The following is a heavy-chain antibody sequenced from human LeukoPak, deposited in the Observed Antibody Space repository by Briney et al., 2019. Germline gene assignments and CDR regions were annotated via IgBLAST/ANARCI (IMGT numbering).Heavy chain of an antibody. V-gene: IGHV1-2*02. CDR1: GYTFIVYY. D-gene: IGHD2-2*03. CDR3: ARDGYCRGSSCPFQH. Sequence: ASVKVSCKASGYTFIVYYMFWVRQAPGQGLEWMGWINPNSGATGHAQKFQGRVTMTRDTSISTSYMEVTGLRSDDTAVYFCARDGYCRGSSCPFQHWGQGTMVTVSS. J-gene: IGHJ1*01. CDR2: INPNSGAT.